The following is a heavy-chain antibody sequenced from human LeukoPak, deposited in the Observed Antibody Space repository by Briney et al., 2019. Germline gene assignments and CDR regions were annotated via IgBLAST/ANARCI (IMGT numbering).Heavy chain of an antibody. CDR1: GGSISSYY. V-gene: IGHV4-4*07. D-gene: IGHD5-18*01. CDR2: IYTSGST. J-gene: IGHJ3*02. Sequence: PSETLSLTCTVSGGSISSYYWSWIRQPAGKGLEWIGRIYTSGSTNYNPSLKSRVTMSVDTSKNQFSLKLSSVTAADTAVYYCAINVDTAMVTSFRNDAFDIWGQGTMVTVSS. CDR3: AINVDTAMVTSFRNDAFDI.